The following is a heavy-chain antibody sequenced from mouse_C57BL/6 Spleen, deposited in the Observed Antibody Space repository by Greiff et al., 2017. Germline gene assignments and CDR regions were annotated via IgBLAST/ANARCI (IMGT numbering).Heavy chain of an antibody. V-gene: IGHV1-78*01. Sequence: QVQLKESDAELVKPGASVKISCKVSGYTFTDHTIHWMKQRPEQGLEWIGYIYPRDGSTKYNEKFKGKATLTADKSASTAYMQLNILTSDDSAVYCCARSRDYYGSTPFAYWGQGTLVSVSA. CDR2: IYPRDGST. CDR3: ARSRDYYGSTPFAY. D-gene: IGHD1-1*01. J-gene: IGHJ3*01. CDR1: GYTFTDHT.